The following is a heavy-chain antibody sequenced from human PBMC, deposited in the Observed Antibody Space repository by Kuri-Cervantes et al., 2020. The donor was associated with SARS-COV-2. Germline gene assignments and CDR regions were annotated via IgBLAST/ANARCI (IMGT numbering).Heavy chain of an antibody. CDR2: ISYTGST. Sequence: SETLSLTCTVSGASFSSSYFFGGWIRQPPGKGLEWIASISYTGSTYYNPSLKSRVTISVDTSRNQFSLGLHSVTAADTAVYYCAKSRGYSYGYQTRYYYYMDVWGKGTTVTVSS. V-gene: IGHV4-39*01. CDR3: AKSRGYSYGYQTRYYYYMDV. J-gene: IGHJ6*03. CDR1: GASFSSSYFF. D-gene: IGHD5-18*01.